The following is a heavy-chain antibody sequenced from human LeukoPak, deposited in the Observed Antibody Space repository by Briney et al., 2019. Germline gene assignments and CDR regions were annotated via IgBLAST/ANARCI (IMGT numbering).Heavy chain of an antibody. CDR2: ISGSGGST. CDR1: GFTFSSYA. CDR3: AKGGDYGDVDAY. Sequence: PGGSLRLSCAASGFTFSSYAMSWVRQAPGKGLEWVSAISGSGGSTYYADSEKGRFTISRDNSKNTLYLQMSSLRVEDTAVYFCAKGGDYGDVDAYWGQGTLVTVSS. V-gene: IGHV3-23*01. D-gene: IGHD4-17*01. J-gene: IGHJ4*02.